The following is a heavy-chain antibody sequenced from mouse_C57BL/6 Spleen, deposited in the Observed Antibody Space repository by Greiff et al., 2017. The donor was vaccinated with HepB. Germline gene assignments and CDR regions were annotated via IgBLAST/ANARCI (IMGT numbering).Heavy chain of an antibody. CDR3: TGSNYVWFAY. J-gene: IGHJ3*01. CDR1: GFTFSSYA. D-gene: IGHD2-5*01. CDR2: ISSGGDYI. Sequence: EVKLMESGEGLVKPGGSLKLSCAASGFTFSSYAMSWVRQTPEKRLEWVAYISSGGDYIYYADTVKGRFTISRDNARNTLYLQMSSLKSEVTAMYYCTGSNYVWFAYWGQGTLVTVSA. V-gene: IGHV5-9-1*02.